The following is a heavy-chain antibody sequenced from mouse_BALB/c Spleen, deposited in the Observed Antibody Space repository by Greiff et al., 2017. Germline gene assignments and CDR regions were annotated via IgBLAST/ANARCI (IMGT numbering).Heavy chain of an antibody. CDR3: ARQGLYDGYYDY. CDR1: GFTFSSYT. J-gene: IGHJ2*01. Sequence: EVKLVESGGGLVQPGGSLKLSCAASGFTFSSYTMSWVRQTPEKRLEWVAYISNGGGSTYYPDTVKGRFTISRDNAKNTLYLQMSSLKSEDTAMYYCARQGLYDGYYDYWGQGTTLTVSS. V-gene: IGHV5-12-2*01. D-gene: IGHD2-3*01. CDR2: ISNGGGST.